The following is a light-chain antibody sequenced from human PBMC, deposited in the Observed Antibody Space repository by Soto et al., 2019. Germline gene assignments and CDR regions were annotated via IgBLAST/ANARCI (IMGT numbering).Light chain of an antibody. V-gene: IGLV2-14*01. CDR2: EVN. J-gene: IGLJ1*01. CDR3: CSYVGGYSYV. Sequence: QSVLTQPASVSGSPGQSITISCTGTSSDVGGYNYVSWYQQHPGKAPKLMIYEVNNRPSGVSNRFSGSKSGNTASLTISGLQAEDEADYYCCSYVGGYSYVFGTGTKVTVL. CDR1: SSDVGGYNY.